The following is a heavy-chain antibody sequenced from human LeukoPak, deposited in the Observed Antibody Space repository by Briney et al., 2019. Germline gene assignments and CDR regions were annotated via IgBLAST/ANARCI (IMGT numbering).Heavy chain of an antibody. CDR2: IAYDGGNK. V-gene: IGHV3-30-3*01. Sequence: QPGGSLSLSCAASGFTFSSYAIHWVRQAPGKGLEWVAVIAYDGGNKYYADSVKGRFTISRDNSKNTLLLQMNSLRAEDTAVYYCARDSSPWYYYDRSGSNGFDPWGQGTLVTVSS. J-gene: IGHJ5*02. CDR3: ARDSSPWYYYDRSGSNGFDP. D-gene: IGHD3-22*01. CDR1: GFTFSSYA.